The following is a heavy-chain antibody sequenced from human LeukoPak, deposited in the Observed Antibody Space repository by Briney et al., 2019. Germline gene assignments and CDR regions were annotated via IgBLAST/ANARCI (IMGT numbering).Heavy chain of an antibody. CDR1: GFTFSTYA. D-gene: IGHD6-19*01. CDR2: ISGGGGTT. V-gene: IGHV3-23*01. CDR3: AKDTSGRSRIYMDV. J-gene: IGHJ6*03. Sequence: GGSLRLSCAASGFTFSTYAMTWVRQAPGKGLEWVSAISGGGGTTNYADSVKGRFTISRDNSKNTLYLQMNTLRAEDTAVYYCAKDTSGRSRIYMDVWGKGTTVTVSS.